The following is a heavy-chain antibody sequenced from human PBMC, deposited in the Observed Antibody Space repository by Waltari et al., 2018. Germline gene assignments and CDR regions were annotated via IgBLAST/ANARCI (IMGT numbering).Heavy chain of an antibody. V-gene: IGHV4-39*07. CDR2: IYYSGST. CDR3: AREYSSSSSLDY. Sequence: QLQLQESGPGLVKPSETLSLTCTVSGGSISSSSYYWGWIRQPPGKGLEWIGSIYYSGSTYYNPSLKSRVTISVDTSKNQFSLKLSSVTAADTAVYYCAREYSSSSSLDYWGQGTLFTVSS. D-gene: IGHD6-6*01. CDR1: GGSISSSSYY. J-gene: IGHJ4*02.